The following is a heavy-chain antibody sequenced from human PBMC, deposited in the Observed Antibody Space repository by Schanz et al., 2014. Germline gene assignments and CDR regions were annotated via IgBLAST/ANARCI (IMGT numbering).Heavy chain of an antibody. CDR3: ARGTPFLCDY. CDR2: ISSTSTYL. J-gene: IGHJ4*02. Sequence: EVQLVESGGGLVKPGDSLRLSCAASGFTFSSYTMKWVRQAPRKGLEWVSSISSTSTYLYYADSVKGRFTISRDSARNSLYLQMSSLRAEDTAVYYCARGTPFLCDYWGQGTLVTVSS. V-gene: IGHV3-21*01. CDR1: GFTFSSYT. D-gene: IGHD3-16*01.